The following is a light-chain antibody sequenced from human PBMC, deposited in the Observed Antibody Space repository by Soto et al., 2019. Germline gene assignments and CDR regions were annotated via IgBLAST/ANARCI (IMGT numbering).Light chain of an antibody. CDR1: QSVSSRN. CDR2: GAS. J-gene: IGKJ2*01. V-gene: IGKV3-20*01. Sequence: EIVLTQSPGTVSLSPGERATLSCRASQSVSSRNLAWYRQKPGQAPSLLIFGASNKATGIPDRFRGCGSGTDFTLTISRLEPEDCAVYYCLQYGDSPPAYTFGQGTKLEIK. CDR3: LQYGDSPPAYT.